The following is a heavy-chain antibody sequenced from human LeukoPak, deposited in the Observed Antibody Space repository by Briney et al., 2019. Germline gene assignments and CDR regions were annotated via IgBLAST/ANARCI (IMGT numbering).Heavy chain of an antibody. CDR2: MNPNSSNT. CDR1: GYTFTSYD. CDR3: ARPSFSHCSGGSCLDY. D-gene: IGHD2-15*01. Sequence: ASVKVSCKASGYTFTSYDINWAGQAMGQGLEWMGWMNPNSSNTGYAQKFQGRVNMTRNTSISTAYMELSSLRSEDTAVYYCARPSFSHCSGGSCLDYWGQGTLVTVSS. V-gene: IGHV1-8*01. J-gene: IGHJ4*02.